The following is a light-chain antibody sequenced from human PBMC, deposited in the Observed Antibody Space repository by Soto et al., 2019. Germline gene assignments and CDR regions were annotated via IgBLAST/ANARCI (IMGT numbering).Light chain of an antibody. V-gene: IGLV1-51*01. Sequence: QSVLTQPPSVSAAPGQKVTISCAGSSSNIGNNYVSWYQQLPGTAPKLLIYDNNKRPSEIPDRFSGSKSDTSATLGITGLQTGDEADYYCGTWDSSLSAVVFGGWTKRTVL. J-gene: IGLJ2*01. CDR2: DNN. CDR1: SSNIGNNY. CDR3: GTWDSSLSAVV.